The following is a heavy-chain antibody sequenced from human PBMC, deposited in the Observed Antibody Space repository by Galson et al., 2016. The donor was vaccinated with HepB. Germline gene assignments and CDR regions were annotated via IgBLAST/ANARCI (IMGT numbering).Heavy chain of an antibody. J-gene: IGHJ4*02. D-gene: IGHD2-21*01. V-gene: IGHV3-30-3*01. Sequence: SLRLSCAASGFTFSSYAMHWVRQAPGKGLEWVAVVSYVGGNKYYADSVKGRFTISRDNSKNTLYLQMDSLRAEDTAVYFCAKERNCDGGCYDFDYWGQGTLVTVSS. CDR2: VSYVGGNK. CDR3: AKERNCDGGCYDFDY. CDR1: GFTFSSYA.